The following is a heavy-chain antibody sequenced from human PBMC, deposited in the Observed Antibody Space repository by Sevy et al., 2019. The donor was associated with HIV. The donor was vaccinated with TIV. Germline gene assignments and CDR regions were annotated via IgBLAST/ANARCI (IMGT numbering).Heavy chain of an antibody. V-gene: IGHV3-23*01. D-gene: IGHD6-6*01. CDR3: AKGRIPSIGTLGPFDF. Sequence: GGSLRLSCAASGFSPSNYAMSWVRQAPGKGLEWISTKIGRSGVTYYADSVKGRFTISRDNSKNTLFLQMNSLRAEDTALYYCAKGRIPSIGTLGPFDFWGQGTLVTVSS. CDR1: GFSPSNYA. CDR2: KIGRSGVT. J-gene: IGHJ4*02.